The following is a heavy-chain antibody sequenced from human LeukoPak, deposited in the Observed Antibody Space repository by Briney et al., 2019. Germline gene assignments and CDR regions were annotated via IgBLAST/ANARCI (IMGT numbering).Heavy chain of an antibody. J-gene: IGHJ5*02. Sequence: ASVKVSCKASGYTFTSYGISWVRQAPGQGLEWMGWISAYNGSTNYAQKLQGRVTMTTDTSTSTAYMELRSLRSDDTAVYYCASTVGATTWFDPWGQGTLVTVSS. CDR1: GYTFTSYG. V-gene: IGHV1-18*01. CDR2: ISAYNGST. CDR3: ASTVGATTWFDP. D-gene: IGHD1-26*01.